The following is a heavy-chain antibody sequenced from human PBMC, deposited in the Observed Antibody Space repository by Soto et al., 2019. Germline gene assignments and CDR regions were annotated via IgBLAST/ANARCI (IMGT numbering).Heavy chain of an antibody. D-gene: IGHD1-1*01. J-gene: IGHJ6*02. CDR1: GFTFSSYA. CDR2: ISYDGSNK. Sequence: QVQLVESGGGVVQPGRSLRLSCAASGFTFSSYAMHWVRQAPGKGLEWVAVISYDGSNKYYVDSVKGRFTISRDNSKNTLYLQMNSLRAEDTAVYYCARDRLRYNWNDSPYYYYGMDVWGQGTTVTVSS. V-gene: IGHV3-30-3*01. CDR3: ARDRLRYNWNDSPYYYYGMDV.